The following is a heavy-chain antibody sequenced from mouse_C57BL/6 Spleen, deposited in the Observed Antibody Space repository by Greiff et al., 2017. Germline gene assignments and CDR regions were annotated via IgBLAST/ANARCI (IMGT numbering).Heavy chain of an antibody. D-gene: IGHD3-2*02. J-gene: IGHJ4*01. CDR1: GYSFTDYN. V-gene: IGHV1-39*01. CDR3: ARKGSSGYLYAMDY. Sequence: EVNLVESGPELVKPGASVKISCKASGYSFTDYNMNWVKQSNGKSLEWIGVINPNYGTTSYNQKFKGKATLTVDQSSSTAYMQLNSLTSEDSAVYYCARKGSSGYLYAMDYWGQGTSVTVSS. CDR2: INPNYGTT.